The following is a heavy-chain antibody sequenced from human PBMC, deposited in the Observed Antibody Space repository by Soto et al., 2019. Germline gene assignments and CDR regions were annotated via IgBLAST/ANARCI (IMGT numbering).Heavy chain of an antibody. Sequence: QVQLVQSGAEVKKPGSSVKVSCKASGGTFSSYAISWVRQAPGQGLEWMGGIIPIFGTANYAQKFQARVTITADESTSTAYMELSSLRSEDTAVYYCARVVGGYYDFWSGLGAFDIWGQGTMVTVSS. CDR1: GGTFSSYA. CDR3: ARVVGGYYDFWSGLGAFDI. CDR2: IIPIFGTA. J-gene: IGHJ3*02. V-gene: IGHV1-69*01. D-gene: IGHD3-3*01.